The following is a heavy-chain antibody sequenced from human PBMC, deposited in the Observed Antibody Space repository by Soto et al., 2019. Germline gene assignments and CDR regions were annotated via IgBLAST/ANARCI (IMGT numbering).Heavy chain of an antibody. CDR2: ISYDGSNK. V-gene: IGHV3-30*03. CDR3: ARTSNIVLVPAGPMDV. CDR1: GFTFSSYG. J-gene: IGHJ6*02. Sequence: ARGSLRLSCAASGFTFSSYGMHWVRQAPGKGLEWVAVISYDGSNKYYADSVKGRFTISRDNSKNTLYLQMNSLRAEDTAVYYCARTSNIVLVPAGPMDVWGQGTTVTVSS. D-gene: IGHD2-2*01.